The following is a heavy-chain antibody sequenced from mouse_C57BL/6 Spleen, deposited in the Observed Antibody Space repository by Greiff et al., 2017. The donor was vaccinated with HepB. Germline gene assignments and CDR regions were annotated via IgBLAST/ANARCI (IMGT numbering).Heavy chain of an antibody. CDR3: ARDGNYYYFDY. D-gene: IGHD2-1*01. CDR2: IYPGSGNT. Sequence: QVQLQQSGAELVRPGASVKLSCKASGYTFTDYYINWVKQRPGQGLVWIARIYPGSGNTYYNEKFKGKATLTAEKSSCTAYMQLRSLTSEDSAVYFCARDGNYYYFDYWGQGTTLTVSS. V-gene: IGHV1-76*01. CDR1: GYTFTDYY. J-gene: IGHJ2*01.